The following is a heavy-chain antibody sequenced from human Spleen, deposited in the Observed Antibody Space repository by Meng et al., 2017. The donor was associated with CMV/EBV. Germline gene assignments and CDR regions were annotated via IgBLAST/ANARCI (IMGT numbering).Heavy chain of an antibody. CDR1: GFTFSSYA. Sequence: GESLKISCAASGFTFSSYAMHWVRQAPGKGLEWVAVISYDGSNKYYADSVKGRFTISRDNAKNSLCLQMSSLRAEDTAVYYCARDLGDWDSYYYYGMDVWGQGTTVTVSS. J-gene: IGHJ6*02. CDR2: ISYDGSNK. D-gene: IGHD3/OR15-3a*01. CDR3: ARDLGDWDSYYYYGMDV. V-gene: IGHV3-30*04.